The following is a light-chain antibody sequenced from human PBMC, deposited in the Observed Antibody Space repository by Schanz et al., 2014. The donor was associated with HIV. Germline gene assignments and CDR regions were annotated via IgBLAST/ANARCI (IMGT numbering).Light chain of an antibody. CDR1: GGSIASNS. V-gene: IGLV6-57*02. Sequence: NFMLTQPHSVSESPGKTVTISCSASGGSIASNSVQWYQHCPGRAPINVIYGDNQRPSGVPDRFSGSIDRSSNSASLTISGLQTEDEADYFCQSYDSSDQVIFGGGTKLTVL. CDR3: QSYDSSDQVI. CDR2: GDN. J-gene: IGLJ2*01.